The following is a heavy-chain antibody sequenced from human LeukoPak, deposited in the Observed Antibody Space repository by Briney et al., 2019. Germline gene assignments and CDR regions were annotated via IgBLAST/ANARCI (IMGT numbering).Heavy chain of an antibody. Sequence: GGSLRLSCTAPGVTFRSYAMSWVRQAPGKGLEWVSAISGSGGSTYYADSVKGRFTISRANSKNTLYLQMNSLRAEDTAVYYCAKSPAAAAGSPPGYWGQGTLVTVSS. J-gene: IGHJ4*02. D-gene: IGHD6-13*01. CDR1: GVTFRSYA. CDR2: ISGSGGST. CDR3: AKSPAAAAGSPPGY. V-gene: IGHV3-23*01.